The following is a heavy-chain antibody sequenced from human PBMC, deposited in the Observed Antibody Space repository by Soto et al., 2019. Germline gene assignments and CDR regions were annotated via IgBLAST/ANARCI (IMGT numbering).Heavy chain of an antibody. V-gene: IGHV3-7*01. D-gene: IGHD6-13*01. CDR1: GFTFSNYW. CDR3: ARAHAVAATDY. J-gene: IGHJ4*02. CDR2: IKPDGSDR. Sequence: PVGSLRLSCAVSGFTFSNYWMSWVRQAPGKGLEWVANIKPDGSDRYYVDSVKGRFTISRDNAEKSLYLQMNSLRAEDTAVYYCARAHAVAATDYWGQGALVTVSS.